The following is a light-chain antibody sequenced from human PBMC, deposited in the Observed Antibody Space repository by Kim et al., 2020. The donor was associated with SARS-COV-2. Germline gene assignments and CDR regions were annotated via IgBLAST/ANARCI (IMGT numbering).Light chain of an antibody. CDR3: TSYTSNSTVV. J-gene: IGLJ2*01. V-gene: IGLV2-14*03. CDR2: DVS. Sequence: QSALTQPASVSGSPGQSITISCTGTSSDVGGYKYVSWYQQHPGKAPKLMIYDVSNRPSGVSDRFSGSKSGNTASLTISGLQAEDEADYYCTSYTSNSTVVFGGGTQLTVL. CDR1: SSDVGGYKY.